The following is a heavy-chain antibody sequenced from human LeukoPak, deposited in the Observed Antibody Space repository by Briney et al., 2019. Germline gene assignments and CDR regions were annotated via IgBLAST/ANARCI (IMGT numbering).Heavy chain of an antibody. Sequence: GGSVRLSCAASGFTFSSYAMSWVRQAPGKGLEWVSAISGSGGSTFYADCVKGRFTISRDNSKNTLYLQMNSLRDEDTAVYYCAKDSWEDCSSTSCYKGSLDWGQGTLVTVSS. CDR2: ISGSGGST. D-gene: IGHD2-2*02. J-gene: IGHJ4*02. CDR1: GFTFSSYA. V-gene: IGHV3-23*01. CDR3: AKDSWEDCSSTSCYKGSLD.